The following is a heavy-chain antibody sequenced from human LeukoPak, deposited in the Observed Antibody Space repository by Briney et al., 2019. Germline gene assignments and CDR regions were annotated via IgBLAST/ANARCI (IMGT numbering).Heavy chain of an antibody. J-gene: IGHJ4*02. CDR1: GFTFSSYN. D-gene: IGHD6-19*01. CDR3: ARGASSIGWLTDY. Sequence: PGGSPRLSCAASGFTFSSYNMNWVRQAPGKGLEWVSYISSSFSYIYYADSVKGRFTISRDNAKNSLYLQMNSLRAEDTAVYYCARGASSIGWLTDYWGQGTLVTVSS. V-gene: IGHV3-21*01. CDR2: ISSSFSYI.